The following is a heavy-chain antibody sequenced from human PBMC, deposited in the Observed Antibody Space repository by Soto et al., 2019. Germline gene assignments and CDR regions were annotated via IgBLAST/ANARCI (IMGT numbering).Heavy chain of an antibody. CDR2: ISAGGDRT. J-gene: IGHJ4*02. Sequence: EVQVSESGGGLVQPGGSLRLSCATSGFTFSNYPMNWVRQAPGKGLEWVSGISAGGDRTDYADSVKGRFTIFRDNSKNSVSLRMNSLRVEDTAVYYCARRVWGQGTLVTVSS. CDR1: GFTFSNYP. V-gene: IGHV3-23*01. CDR3: ARRV.